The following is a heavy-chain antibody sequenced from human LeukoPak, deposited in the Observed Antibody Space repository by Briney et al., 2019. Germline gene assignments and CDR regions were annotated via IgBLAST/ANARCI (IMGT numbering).Heavy chain of an antibody. Sequence: PGRSLRLSCAASGFTFSSYGMHWVRQAPGKGLEWVAVISYDGSNKYYADSVKGRFTISRDNSKNTLYLQMNSLRAEDTAVYYCAKDGDVGAARPLGFDYWGQGTLVTVSS. D-gene: IGHD6-6*01. CDR3: AKDGDVGAARPLGFDY. J-gene: IGHJ4*02. CDR1: GFTFSSYG. CDR2: ISYDGSNK. V-gene: IGHV3-30*18.